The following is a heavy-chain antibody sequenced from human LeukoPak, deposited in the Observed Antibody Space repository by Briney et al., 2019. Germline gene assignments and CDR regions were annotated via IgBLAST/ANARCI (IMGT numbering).Heavy chain of an antibody. CDR1: GDSISGSDFY. V-gene: IGHV4-39*01. CDR3: LRHAGGIILT. D-gene: IGHD1-1*01. J-gene: IGHJ5*02. Sequence: SETLSLTCNVSGDSISGSDFYWGWMRQPPGKGLEWIANIWYSGSAYYNPSLQSRVTITVDTSKNQFSLNVKSVTAGDSAVYYCLRHAGGIILTWGQGTRVAVSS. CDR2: IWYSGSA.